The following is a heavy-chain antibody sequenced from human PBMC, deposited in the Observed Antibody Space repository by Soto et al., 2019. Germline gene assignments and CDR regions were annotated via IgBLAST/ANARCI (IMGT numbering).Heavy chain of an antibody. J-gene: IGHJ4*02. Sequence: GGSLRRSCAASGFTFSSYGMHWVRQAPGKGLEWVAVISYDGSNKYYADSVKGRFTISRDNSKNTLYLQMNSLRAEDTAVYYCAKDGLYCSGGSCYRPFDYWGQGT. V-gene: IGHV3-30*18. CDR1: GFTFSSYG. CDR2: ISYDGSNK. D-gene: IGHD2-15*01. CDR3: AKDGLYCSGGSCYRPFDY.